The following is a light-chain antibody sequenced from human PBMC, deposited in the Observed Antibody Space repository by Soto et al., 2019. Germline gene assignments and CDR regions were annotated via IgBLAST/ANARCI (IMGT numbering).Light chain of an antibody. J-gene: IGLJ3*02. CDR3: GTRDSKLSGDWV. V-gene: IGLV1-51*01. CDR2: DND. Sequence: QSVLTQPPSVSAAPGQTVTISCSGSSSNIGKYYVSWYQQLPGEAPKLLIFDNDKRPSGIPDRFSGSKSGTSATLDISGLQTGDEAVYYCGTRDSKLSGDWVFGGGTKLTVL. CDR1: SSNIGKYY.